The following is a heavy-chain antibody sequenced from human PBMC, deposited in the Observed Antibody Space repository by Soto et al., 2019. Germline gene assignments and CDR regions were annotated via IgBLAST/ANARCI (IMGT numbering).Heavy chain of an antibody. CDR1: GFTFDDYA. J-gene: IGHJ4*02. D-gene: IGHD1-26*01. CDR3: AKEDIVGALCFDY. Sequence: GGSLRLSCAASGFTFDDYAMHWVCQAPGKGLEWVSLISWDGGSTYYADSVKGRFTISRDNSKNSLYLQMNSLRAEDTALYYCAKEDIVGALCFDYWGQGTLVTVSS. V-gene: IGHV3-43D*03. CDR2: ISWDGGST.